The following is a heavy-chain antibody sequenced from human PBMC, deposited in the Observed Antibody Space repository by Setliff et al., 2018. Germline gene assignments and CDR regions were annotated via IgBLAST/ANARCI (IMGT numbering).Heavy chain of an antibody. D-gene: IGHD3-16*01. Sequence: GGSLRLSCAASGFTFSSYSMNWVRQAPGKGLEWVSSISSSSSYIYYADSVKGRFTISRDNAKNSLYLQMNSLRAEDTAIYYCAGDPPGPHLVYTYWGQGALVTVSS. V-gene: IGHV3-21*04. CDR2: ISSSSSYI. CDR3: AGDPPGPHLVYTY. J-gene: IGHJ4*02. CDR1: GFTFSSYS.